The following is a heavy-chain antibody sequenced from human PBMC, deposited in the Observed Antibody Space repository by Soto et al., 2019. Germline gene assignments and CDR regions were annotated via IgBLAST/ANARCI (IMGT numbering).Heavy chain of an antibody. J-gene: IGHJ4*02. CDR3: ARDLVAVSGGVYSSSSGGYFFDF. D-gene: IGHD6-6*01. CDR1: GFTFSDHY. Sequence: QVQLVESGGGLVKPGGSLRLSCAASGFTFSDHYMSWIRQAPGKGLEWVSYISNSGRTLYYADSMKGRFTISRDNARNSLFLQMNSLRSDDTAVYYCARDLVAVSGGVYSSSSGGYFFDFWGQGTLVTVSS. V-gene: IGHV3-11*01. CDR2: ISNSGRTL.